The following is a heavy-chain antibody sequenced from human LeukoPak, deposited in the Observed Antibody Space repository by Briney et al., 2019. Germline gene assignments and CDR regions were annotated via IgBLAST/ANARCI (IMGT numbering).Heavy chain of an antibody. V-gene: IGHV3-7*03. D-gene: IGHD6-13*01. J-gene: IGHJ4*02. CDR1: GFTFSNYW. CDR2: IKEDGSEK. CDR3: ASGRQLGY. Sequence: PGGSLSLSCAASGFTFSNYWMSWVRQARGKGLEWVANIKEDGSEKYYVDSVKGRFTISRGNARNSLYLQMNSLRAEDTAVYYCASGRQLGYWGQGTLVTVSS.